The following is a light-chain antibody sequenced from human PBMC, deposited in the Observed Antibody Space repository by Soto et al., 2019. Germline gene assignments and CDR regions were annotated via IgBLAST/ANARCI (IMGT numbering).Light chain of an antibody. CDR3: KQYGSSGT. CDR1: QSVSNNY. CDR2: VAS. J-gene: IGKJ1*01. V-gene: IGKV3-20*01. Sequence: EILLTQSPGTMSMSSGERATLSCRASQSVSNNYLAWYQQKPGQAPRLLIYVASNRATGIPDRFSGSGSGTDFTLTISRLEPEDFAVYYCKQYGSSGTCGKGTKLDI.